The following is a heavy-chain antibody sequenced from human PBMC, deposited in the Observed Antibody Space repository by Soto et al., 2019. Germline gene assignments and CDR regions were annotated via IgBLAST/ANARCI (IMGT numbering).Heavy chain of an antibody. CDR1: GYTFTGYY. CDR2: INPNSGGT. V-gene: IGHV1-2*04. Sequence: ASVKVSCKASGYTFTGYYMHWVRQAPGQGLEWMGWINPNSGGTNYAQKFQGWVTMTRDTSISTAYMELSRLRSDDTAVYYCARDRGIVGAYDAFDIWGQGTMVTVSS. CDR3: ARDRGIVGAYDAFDI. D-gene: IGHD1-26*01. J-gene: IGHJ3*02.